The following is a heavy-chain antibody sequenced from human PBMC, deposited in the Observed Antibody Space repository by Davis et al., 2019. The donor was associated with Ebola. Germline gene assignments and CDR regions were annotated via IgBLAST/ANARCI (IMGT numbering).Heavy chain of an antibody. CDR2: INHSGST. CDR1: GGSFSGYY. CDR3: ARSRTTDYYGNFDP. D-gene: IGHD3-9*01. Sequence: SETLSLTCGVSGGSFSGYYWSWIRQAPKKGLEWIGEINHSGSTNYNPSLKSRVTISMGTSMNQFSLKLSSVTAADTAVYYCARSRTTDYYGNFDPWGQGTLVTVSS. J-gene: IGHJ5*02. V-gene: IGHV4-34*01.